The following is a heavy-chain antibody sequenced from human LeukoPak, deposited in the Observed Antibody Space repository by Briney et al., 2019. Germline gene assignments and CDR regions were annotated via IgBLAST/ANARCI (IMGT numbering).Heavy chain of an antibody. J-gene: IGHJ6*03. Sequence: GGSLRLSCTASGFTFGDYAMSWVRQAPGRGLEWVGFIRSKAYGGTTEYAASVKGRFTISRDDSESIAYLQMNSLKTEDTAVYYCPRKEVFLELLLSPPYYYYYMDVWGKGTTVTVSS. CDR2: IRSKAYGGTT. D-gene: IGHD3-3*01. V-gene: IGHV3-49*04. CDR1: GFTFGDYA. CDR3: PRKEVFLELLLSPPYYYYYMDV.